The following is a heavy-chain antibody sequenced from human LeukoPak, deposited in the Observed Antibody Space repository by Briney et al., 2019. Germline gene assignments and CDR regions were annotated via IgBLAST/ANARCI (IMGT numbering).Heavy chain of an antibody. Sequence: KPSETLSLTCAVYGGSFSGYYWSWIRQPPGKGLEWIGEINHSGSINYNPSLKSRVTISVDTSKNQFSLKLSSVTAADTAVYYCAREQNDAFGIWGQGTMVTVSS. CDR3: AREQNDAFGI. D-gene: IGHD6-13*01. J-gene: IGHJ3*02. CDR2: INHSGSI. V-gene: IGHV4-34*01. CDR1: GGSFSGYY.